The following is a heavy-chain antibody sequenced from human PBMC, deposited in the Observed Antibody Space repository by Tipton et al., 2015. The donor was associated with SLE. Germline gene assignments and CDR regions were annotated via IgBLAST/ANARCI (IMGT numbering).Heavy chain of an antibody. Sequence: TLSLTCTVSDGSIRSTNYYWGWIRQPPGKGLEWIGSIFYTGSTYHNPSLKSRVSFSIDTSKHQFSLKLNSVTAADTAVYYCARDKKAPSYYYYYMDVWGKGTTVTVSS. CDR1: DGSIRSTNYY. V-gene: IGHV4-39*07. J-gene: IGHJ6*03. CDR3: ARDKKAPSYYYYYMDV. CDR2: IFYTGST.